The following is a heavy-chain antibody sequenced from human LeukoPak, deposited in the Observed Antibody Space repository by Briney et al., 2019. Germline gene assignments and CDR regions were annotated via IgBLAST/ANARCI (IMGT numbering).Heavy chain of an antibody. J-gene: IGHJ4*02. Sequence: PGGSLRLSCAASGFTFTNYAMNWVRQAPGTGLEWVAVISDDGRQTYYADSVKGRFTVSRDNSRDTVYLQMNSLRDEDTATYYCTRVYLERLTAGYFDHWGPGSLVAVSP. CDR2: ISDDGRQT. D-gene: IGHD2-8*01. CDR3: TRVYLERLTAGYFDH. CDR1: GFTFTNYA. V-gene: IGHV3-30*04.